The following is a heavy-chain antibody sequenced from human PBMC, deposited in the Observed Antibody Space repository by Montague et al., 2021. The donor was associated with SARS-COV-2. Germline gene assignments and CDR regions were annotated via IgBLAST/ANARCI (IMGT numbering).Heavy chain of an antibody. CDR1: GGYINDYY. D-gene: IGHD3-10*01. Sequence: SETLSLTCSVAGGYINDYYWSWIRQSPGMRLEWIGYVYFTGSTDYNPSLKSRVTISLDTSKNQFSLQLASVTAADTAVYYCARHRGFGDLLALDYWGQGTLVAVSS. J-gene: IGHJ4*02. CDR2: VYFTGST. V-gene: IGHV4-59*08. CDR3: ARHRGFGDLLALDY.